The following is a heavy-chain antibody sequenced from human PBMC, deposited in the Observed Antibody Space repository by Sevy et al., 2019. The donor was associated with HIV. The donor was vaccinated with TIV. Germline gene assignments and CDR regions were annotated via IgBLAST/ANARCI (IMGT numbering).Heavy chain of an antibody. J-gene: IGHJ3*02. D-gene: IGHD1-26*01. CDR1: GFTFGDYA. CDR2: IRSKAYGGKT. Sequence: GGSLRLSCTASGFTFGDYAMSWVRQAPGKGLEWVGFIRSKAYGGKTEYAASVKGRFTISRDDSKSIAFLQMNSLKTEDTAVYYCTRDGDSGSYVKAFDIWGQGTMVTVSS. V-gene: IGHV3-49*04. CDR3: TRDGDSGSYVKAFDI.